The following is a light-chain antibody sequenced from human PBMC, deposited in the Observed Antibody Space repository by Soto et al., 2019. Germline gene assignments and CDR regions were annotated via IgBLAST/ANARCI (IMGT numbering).Light chain of an antibody. CDR1: SSDVGGYNY. CDR2: EVS. J-gene: IGLJ1*01. Sequence: QSALTQPASVSGSPGQSITISCTGTSSDVGGYNYVSWYQQHPGKAPKLMIYEVSNRPSGVSNRLSGSKSGNTSSLTISVLQADDEADYYCSSYTSSSIDYVFGTGTKLTVL. V-gene: IGLV2-14*01. CDR3: SSYTSSSIDYV.